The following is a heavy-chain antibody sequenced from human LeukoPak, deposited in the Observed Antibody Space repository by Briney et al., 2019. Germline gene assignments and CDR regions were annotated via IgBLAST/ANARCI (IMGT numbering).Heavy chain of an antibody. J-gene: IGHJ4*02. Sequence: PGGFLRLSCAASGFTFSSYWMTWVRQAPGKGLEWVAVISYDGSNKYYADSVKGRFTISRDNSKNTLYLQMNSLRAEDTAVYYCAKGSGWYLGPGGDYWGQGTLVTVSS. CDR3: AKGSGWYLGPGGDY. CDR1: GFTFSSYW. D-gene: IGHD6-19*01. V-gene: IGHV3-30*18. CDR2: ISYDGSNK.